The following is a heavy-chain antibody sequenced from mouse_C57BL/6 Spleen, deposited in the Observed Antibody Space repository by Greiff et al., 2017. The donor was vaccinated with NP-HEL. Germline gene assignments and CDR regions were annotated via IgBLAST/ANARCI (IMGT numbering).Heavy chain of an antibody. CDR2: FYPGSGSI. J-gene: IGHJ1*03. Sequence: QVQLQQSGAELVKPGASVKLSCKASGYTFTEYTIHWVKQRSGQGLEWIGWFYPGSGSIKYNEKFKDKATLTADKSSSTVYMELSRLTSEDSAVYFCARHEVIEDYYGSSHWYFDVWGTGTTVTVSS. V-gene: IGHV1-62-2*01. CDR3: ARHEVIEDYYGSSHWYFDV. CDR1: GYTFTEYT. D-gene: IGHD1-1*01.